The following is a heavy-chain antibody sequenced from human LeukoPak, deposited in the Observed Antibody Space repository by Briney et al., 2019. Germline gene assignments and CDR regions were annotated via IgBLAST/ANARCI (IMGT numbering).Heavy chain of an antibody. J-gene: IGHJ6*02. CDR3: AREVPITMVRGVTSPPGMDV. D-gene: IGHD3-10*01. CDR2: IWYDGSNK. CDR1: GFTFSSYG. Sequence: GRSLRLSCVASGFTFSSYGMHWVRQAPGKGLEWVAVIWYDGSNKYYADSVKGRFTISRDNSKNTLYLQMNSLRAEDTAVYYCAREVPITMVRGVTSPPGMDVWGQGTTVTVSS. V-gene: IGHV3-33*01.